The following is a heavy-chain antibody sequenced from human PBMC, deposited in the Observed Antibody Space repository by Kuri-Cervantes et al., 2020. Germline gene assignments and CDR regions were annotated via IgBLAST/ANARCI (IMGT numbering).Heavy chain of an antibody. V-gene: IGHV3-30-3*01. J-gene: IGHJ6*02. CDR1: GFTFSSYA. D-gene: IGHD5-24*01. CDR2: ISYDGSNK. CDR3: AREGARDGYNYDRFYYYYGMDV. Sequence: GESLKLSCAASGFTFSSYAMHWVRQAPGKGLEWVAVISYDGSNKYYADSVKGRFTISRDNSKNTLYLQMNSLRAEDTAVYYCAREGARDGYNYDRFYYYYGMDVWGQGTTVTVSS.